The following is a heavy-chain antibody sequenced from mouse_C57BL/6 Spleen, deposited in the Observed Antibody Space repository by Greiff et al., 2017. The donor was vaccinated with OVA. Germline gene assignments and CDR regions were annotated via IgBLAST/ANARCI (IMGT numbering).Heavy chain of an antibody. Sequence: EVQLVESEGGLVQPGSSMKLSCTASGFTFSDYYMAWVRQVPEKGLEWVANINYDGSSTYYLDSLKSRFIISRDNAKNILYLQMSSLKSEDTATYYCAREDGYYVGNWYFDVWGTGTTVTVSS. D-gene: IGHD2-3*01. CDR2: INYDGSST. V-gene: IGHV5-16*01. CDR3: AREDGYYVGNWYFDV. CDR1: GFTFSDYY. J-gene: IGHJ1*03.